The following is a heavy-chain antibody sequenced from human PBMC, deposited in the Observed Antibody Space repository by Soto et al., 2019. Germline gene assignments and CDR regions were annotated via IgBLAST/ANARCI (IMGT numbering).Heavy chain of an antibody. Sequence: ASVKVSCKASGYTFTSYGISWVRQAPGQGLEWMGWISAYNGNTNYAQKLQGRVTMTTDTSTSTAYMELRSLRSDDTAVYYCARDHHSYYYDSSGYPYYFDYCGQGTLVTVSS. CDR2: ISAYNGNT. D-gene: IGHD3-22*01. J-gene: IGHJ4*02. CDR1: GYTFTSYG. CDR3: ARDHHSYYYDSSGYPYYFDY. V-gene: IGHV1-18*01.